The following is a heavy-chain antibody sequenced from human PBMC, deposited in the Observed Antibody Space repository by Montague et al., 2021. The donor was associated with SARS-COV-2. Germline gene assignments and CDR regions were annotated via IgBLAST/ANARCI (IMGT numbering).Heavy chain of an antibody. CDR1: GFTFSSYW. CDR3: AKGGYFRFDAFDL. V-gene: IGHV3-74*01. J-gene: IGHJ3*01. D-gene: IGHD3-22*01. CDR2: MNSDGTSR. Sequence: SLRLSCAASGFTFSSYWIHWARQAPGKGLVWVSYMNSDGTSRGYADSVRGRFTISRDNAKNTLYLQMSSLRAEDTAVYYCAKGGYFRFDAFDLWGQGTMVTVSS.